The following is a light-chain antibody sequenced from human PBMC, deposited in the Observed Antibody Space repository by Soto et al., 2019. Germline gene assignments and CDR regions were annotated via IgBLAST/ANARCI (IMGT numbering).Light chain of an antibody. J-gene: IGKJ4*01. CDR2: WAS. CDR3: HQYESAPLT. Sequence: DIVMTQSPDSLPVSLGERATINCKSSQSLLSSRDNKNYFAWYQEKPGQPPKLLISWASTRESGVPDRISGIGSGRDFTLTISSLQAEDVAVYYCHQYESAPLTFGGGTKVEIK. V-gene: IGKV4-1*01. CDR1: QSLLSSRDNKNY.